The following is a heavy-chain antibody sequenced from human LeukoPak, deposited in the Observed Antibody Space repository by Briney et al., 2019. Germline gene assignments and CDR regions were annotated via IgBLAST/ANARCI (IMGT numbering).Heavy chain of an antibody. CDR2: INHSGST. V-gene: IGHV4-34*01. Sequence: SETLSLTCAVYGGSFSGYYWSWIRQPPGKGLEWIGEINHSGSTNYNPSLKSRVTISVDTSKNQFSLKLSSVTAADTAVYYCARRRYDYVWGSYRHYFDYWGQGTLVTVSS. J-gene: IGHJ4*02. CDR3: ARRRYDYVWGSYRHYFDY. CDR1: GGSFSGYY. D-gene: IGHD3-16*02.